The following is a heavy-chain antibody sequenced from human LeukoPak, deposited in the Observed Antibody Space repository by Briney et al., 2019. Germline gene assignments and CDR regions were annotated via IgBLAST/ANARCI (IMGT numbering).Heavy chain of an antibody. D-gene: IGHD3-16*01. J-gene: IGHJ4*02. CDR2: IRSKAYGGTT. Sequence: PGRSLRLSCTASGFTFGDYAMSWVRQAPGKGLEWVGFIRSKAYGGTTEYAASVKGRFTISRDDSKSIAYLQMNSLKTEDTAVYYCTRVGSQLRFLTPHYFDYWGQGSLVTVSS. CDR3: TRVGSQLRFLTPHYFDY. V-gene: IGHV3-49*04. CDR1: GFTFGDYA.